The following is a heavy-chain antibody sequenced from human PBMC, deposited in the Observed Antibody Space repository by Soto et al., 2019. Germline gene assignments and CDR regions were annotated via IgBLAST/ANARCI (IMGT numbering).Heavy chain of an antibody. D-gene: IGHD2-2*01. Sequence: SVKVSCKASGGTFISYTISWVRQAPGQGLEWKGRIIPILGIANYAQKFQGRVTITSDKSTSTAYMELSSLRSEDTAVYYCARAPVYCSSTSCSKYNWFDPWGQGTLVTVSS. J-gene: IGHJ5*02. CDR3: ARAPVYCSSTSCSKYNWFDP. CDR1: GGTFISYT. V-gene: IGHV1-69*02. CDR2: IIPILGIA.